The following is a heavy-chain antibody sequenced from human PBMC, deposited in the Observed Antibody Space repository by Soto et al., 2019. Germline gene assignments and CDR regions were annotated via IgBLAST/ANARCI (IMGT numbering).Heavy chain of an antibody. CDR1: GGSISSYY. J-gene: IGHJ3*02. CDR3: ARAYGLGAFDI. Sequence: QVQLQESGPGLVKPSETLSLTCTVSGGSISSYYWSWIRQPPGKGLECIGYIFYSGSTNYNPSLKSRVTISVDTSKNQFSLKLSSVTAADTAVYYCARAYGLGAFDISGHGTMVTVSS. V-gene: IGHV4-59*08. CDR2: IFYSGST. D-gene: IGHD3-10*01.